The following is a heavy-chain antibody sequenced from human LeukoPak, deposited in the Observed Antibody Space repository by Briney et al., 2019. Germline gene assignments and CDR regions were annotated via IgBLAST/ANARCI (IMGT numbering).Heavy chain of an antibody. CDR3: ARESASTVTTGVNY. CDR2: INTNTGNP. CDR1: GYTFTSYA. V-gene: IGHV7-4-1*02. D-gene: IGHD4-17*01. J-gene: IGHJ4*02. Sequence: ASVKVSCKASGYTFTSYAMNWVRQAPGQGLEWMGWINTNTGNPTYARGFTGRFVFSLDTSVSTAYLQISSLKAEDTAVYYCARESASTVTTGVNYWGQGTLVTVSS.